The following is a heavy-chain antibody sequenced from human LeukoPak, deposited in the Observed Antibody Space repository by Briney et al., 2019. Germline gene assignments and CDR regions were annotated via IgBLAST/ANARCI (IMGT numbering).Heavy chain of an antibody. J-gene: IGHJ6*02. CDR1: GYTFTSYG. D-gene: IGHD6-13*01. V-gene: IGHV1-18*01. CDR3: ARDAGYSSSWYKAVYYYYGMDV. Sequence: ASVKVSCKASGYTFTSYGISWVRQAPGQGVEWMGWISAYNGNTNYAQKLQGRVTMTTDTSTSTAYMELRSLRSDDTAVYYCARDAGYSSSWYKAVYYYYGMDVWGQGTTVTVSS. CDR2: ISAYNGNT.